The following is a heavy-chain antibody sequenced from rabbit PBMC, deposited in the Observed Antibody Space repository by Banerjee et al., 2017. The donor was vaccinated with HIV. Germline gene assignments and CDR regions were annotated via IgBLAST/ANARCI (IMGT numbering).Heavy chain of an antibody. CDR1: GSDFSSNA. CDR3: ARDRYDGNVGIAYGLSF. CDR2: IYAGSSGST. Sequence: QSLEESGGDLVKPGASLTLTCKASGSDFSSNAMCWVRQAPGKGLEWIACIYAGSSGSTYYASWAKGRFTISKTSSTTVTLQMTSLTAADTATYFCARDRYDGNVGIAYGLSFWGPGTLVTVS. J-gene: IGHJ3*01. D-gene: IGHD4-2*01. V-gene: IGHV1S40*01.